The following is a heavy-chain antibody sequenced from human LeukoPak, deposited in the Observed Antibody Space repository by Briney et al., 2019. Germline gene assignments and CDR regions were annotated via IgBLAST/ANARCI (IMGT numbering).Heavy chain of an antibody. CDR1: GFTFSSYA. D-gene: IGHD6-19*01. Sequence: GSLRLSCAASGFTFSSYAMSWVRQAPGKGLEWIGTIYYRGSTYYNPSLKSRVTTSVDASKNQFSLKLSSVTAADTAVYYCARHLDSSDWPVAINFLDIWGQGTMVTVSS. CDR2: IYYRGST. CDR3: ARHLDSSDWPVAINFLDI. V-gene: IGHV4-39*01. J-gene: IGHJ3*02.